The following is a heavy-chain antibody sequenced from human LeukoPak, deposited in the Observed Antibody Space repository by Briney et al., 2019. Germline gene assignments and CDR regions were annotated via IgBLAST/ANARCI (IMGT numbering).Heavy chain of an antibody. CDR3: ARVNINNWHSCDY. Sequence: SETLSLTCAVSGGSISSNNWWGWVRQPPGKGLEWIGEIYHSGSPNYNPSLKSRVTISVDKYRNHFSLNLSSVTAADTAVYYCARVNINNWHSCDYWGQGTLVTVSS. CDR1: GGSISSNNW. J-gene: IGHJ4*02. D-gene: IGHD1-1*01. CDR2: IYHSGSP. V-gene: IGHV4-4*02.